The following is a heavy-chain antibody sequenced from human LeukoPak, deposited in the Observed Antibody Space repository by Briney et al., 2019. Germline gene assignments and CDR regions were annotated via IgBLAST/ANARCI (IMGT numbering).Heavy chain of an antibody. CDR1: GFTVSSNY. V-gene: IGHV3-23*01. CDR3: AKISSGYYYYFDY. J-gene: IGHJ4*02. Sequence: GGSLRLSCAASGFTVSSNYMSWVRQAPGKGLEWVSAISGSGGSTYYADSVKGRFTISRDNSKNTLYLQMNSLRAEDTAVYYCAKISSGYYYYFDYWGQGTLVTVSS. D-gene: IGHD3-22*01. CDR2: ISGSGGST.